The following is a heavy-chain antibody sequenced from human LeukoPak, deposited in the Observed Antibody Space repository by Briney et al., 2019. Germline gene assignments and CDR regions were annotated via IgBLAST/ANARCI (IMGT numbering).Heavy chain of an antibody. Sequence: KPSETLSLTCAVYGGSFSGYYWSWIRQPPGKGLEWIGEINHSGSTNYNPSLKSRVTISVDTSKNQFSLKLSSVTAADTAVYYCARGKKGGGLWDYYYYMDVWGKGTTVTVSS. CDR1: GGSFSGYY. J-gene: IGHJ6*03. CDR3: ARGKKGGGLWDYYYYMDV. D-gene: IGHD3-16*01. CDR2: INHSGST. V-gene: IGHV4-34*01.